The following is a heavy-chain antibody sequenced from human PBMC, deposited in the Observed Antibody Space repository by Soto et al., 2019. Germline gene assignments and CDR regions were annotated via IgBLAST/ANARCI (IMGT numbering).Heavy chain of an antibody. V-gene: IGHV1-69*08. D-gene: IGHD6-13*01. CDR2: IIPILGIA. CDR3: ARDGRSWYDYYYGMDV. Sequence: QVQLVQSGAEVKKPGSSVKVSCKASGGTFSSYTISWVRQAPGQGLEWMGRIIPILGIANYAQKFQGRVTITADKSTSTAYMELSSLRSEDTAVYYCARDGRSWYDYYYGMDVWGQGTTVTVSS. J-gene: IGHJ6*01. CDR1: GGTFSSYT.